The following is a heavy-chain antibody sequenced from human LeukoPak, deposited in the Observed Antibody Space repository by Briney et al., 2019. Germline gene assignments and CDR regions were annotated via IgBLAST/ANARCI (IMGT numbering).Heavy chain of an antibody. CDR2: IYSGGST. CDR1: GFTVSSNY. V-gene: IGHV3-53*01. CDR3: ARVGVWGSYRYFDY. D-gene: IGHD3-16*02. Sequence: SGGSLRLSCAASGFTVSSNYMSWVRQAPGKGLEWVSVIYSGGSTYYADSVKGRFTISRDNSKNTLYLQMNSLRAEDTAVYYCARVGVWGSYRYFDYWGQGTLVTVSS. J-gene: IGHJ4*02.